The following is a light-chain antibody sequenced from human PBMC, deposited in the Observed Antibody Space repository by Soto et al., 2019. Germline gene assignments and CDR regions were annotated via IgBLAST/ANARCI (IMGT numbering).Light chain of an antibody. Sequence: EIVLTQSPDTLSVSPGERATLSCRASQSIGNNLAWYEQKPGQAPRLLIFEASTRASGIPARFSGSESGTEFALTISSLQSEDSAVYYCQQYDDWPPTFGQGTKVEIK. CDR1: QSIGNN. V-gene: IGKV3-15*01. CDR2: EAS. J-gene: IGKJ1*01. CDR3: QQYDDWPPT.